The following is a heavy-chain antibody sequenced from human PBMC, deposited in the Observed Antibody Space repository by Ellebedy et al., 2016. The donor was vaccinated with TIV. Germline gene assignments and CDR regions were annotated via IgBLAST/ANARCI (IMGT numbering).Heavy chain of an antibody. V-gene: IGHV1-2*02. D-gene: IGHD2-2*01. CDR3: ATLGYCSSTSCLDYYMDV. J-gene: IGHJ6*03. CDR1: GYTFTGYY. CDR2: INPNSGGT. Sequence: ASVKVSCXASGYTFTGYYMHWVRQAPGQGLEWMGWINPNSGGTNYAQKFQGRVTMTRDTSISTAYMELSRLRSDDTAVYYCATLGYCSSTSCLDYYMDVWGKGTTVTVSS.